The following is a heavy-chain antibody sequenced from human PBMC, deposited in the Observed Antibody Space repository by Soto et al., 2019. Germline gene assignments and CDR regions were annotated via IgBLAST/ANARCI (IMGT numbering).Heavy chain of an antibody. CDR1: GFTLGRYG. CDR3: AKDRDYPRDYFHY. J-gene: IGHJ4*02. Sequence: GSLRLSCAASGFTLGRYGMSWVRQAPGKGLEWVSAVSPNGQGIYYADSVRGRFTISRDFSKNTVFLHMDSLRAEDTAVYYCAKDRDYPRDYFHYWGQGTLGTVSS. V-gene: IGHV3-23*01. CDR2: VSPNGQGI. D-gene: IGHD3-10*01.